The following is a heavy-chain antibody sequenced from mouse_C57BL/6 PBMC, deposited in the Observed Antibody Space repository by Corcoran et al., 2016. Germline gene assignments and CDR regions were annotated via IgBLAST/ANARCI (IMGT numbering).Heavy chain of an antibody. CDR2: INTYSGVP. J-gene: IGHJ4*01. CDR3: ESRGLRPFYAMDY. Sequence: QIQLVPSGPELKKPGETVKISCKASGYTFTTYGMRWVKQAPGKGLKWMGWINTYSGVPTYADDFKGRFAFSWDTSASTAYLQINNLKNEDTATYFCESRGLRPFYAMDYCGQGTSVIVSS. CDR1: GYTFTTYG. V-gene: IGHV9-3*01. D-gene: IGHD3-2*02.